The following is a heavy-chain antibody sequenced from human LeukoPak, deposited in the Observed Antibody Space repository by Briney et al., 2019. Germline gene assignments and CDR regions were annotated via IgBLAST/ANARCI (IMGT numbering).Heavy chain of an antibody. V-gene: IGHV4-34*01. D-gene: IGHD3-9*01. CDR2: INHSGST. Sequence: SETLSLTCAVYGGSFSGYYWSWIRQPPGKGLEWIGEINHSGSTNYNPSLKSRVTISVDTSKNQFSLKLSSVTAADTAVYYCARGVASPILRYLDWLLYPSFDYWGQGTLVTVSS. J-gene: IGHJ4*02. CDR3: ARGVASPILRYLDWLLYPSFDY. CDR1: GGSFSGYY.